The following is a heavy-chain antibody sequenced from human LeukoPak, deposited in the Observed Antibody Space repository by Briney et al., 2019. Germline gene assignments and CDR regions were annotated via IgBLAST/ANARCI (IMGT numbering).Heavy chain of an antibody. CDR1: GGSISSGSYY. V-gene: IGHV4-61*02. D-gene: IGHD4-23*01. Sequence: SQTLSLTCTVSGGSISSGSYYWSWIRQPAGKGLEWIGRIYTSGSTNYNPSLKSRVTISVDTSKNQFSLKLGSVTAADTAVYYCAREGKGYYYYMDVWGKGTTATVSS. J-gene: IGHJ6*03. CDR3: AREGKGYYYYMDV. CDR2: IYTSGST.